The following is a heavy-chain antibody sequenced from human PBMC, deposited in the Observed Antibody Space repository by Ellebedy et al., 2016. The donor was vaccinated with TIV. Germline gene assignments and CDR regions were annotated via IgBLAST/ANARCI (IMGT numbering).Heavy chain of an antibody. CDR2: INPSGGST. J-gene: IGHJ3*02. D-gene: IGHD3-22*01. V-gene: IGHV1-46*01. Sequence: ASVKVSXXASGYTFTSYYMHWVRQAPGQGLEWMGIINPSGGSTSYAQKFQGRVTMTRDTSTSTVYMELSSLRSEDTAVYYCAREGQKYYYDSSGYGGAFDIWGQGTMVTVSS. CDR1: GYTFTSYY. CDR3: AREGQKYYYDSSGYGGAFDI.